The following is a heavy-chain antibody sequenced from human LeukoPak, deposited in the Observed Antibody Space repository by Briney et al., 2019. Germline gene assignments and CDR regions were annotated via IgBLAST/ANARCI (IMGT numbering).Heavy chain of an antibody. V-gene: IGHV4-59*01. CDR2: IYYSGST. D-gene: IGHD5-18*01. CDR1: GGSISSYY. Sequence: SETLSLTCTVSGGSISSYYWSWIRQPPGKGLKWIGYIYYSGSTYYNPSLKSRVTISVDTSKNQFSLKLSSVTAADTAVYYCTRIAGYNYGYNYFDSWGQGTLVTVSS. J-gene: IGHJ4*02. CDR3: TRIAGYNYGYNYFDS.